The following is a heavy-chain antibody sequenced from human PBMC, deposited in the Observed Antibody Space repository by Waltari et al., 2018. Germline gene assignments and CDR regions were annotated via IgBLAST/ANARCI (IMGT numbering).Heavy chain of an antibody. J-gene: IGHJ3*01. CDR3: ARGDNWNDRLDF. Sequence: QVQLVQSGAEVTKPGASVRVSCKASGYTFISYDINWVRQAHGQGLRWMGRINPNTGDARFTQNFQDRITMTRSTYETTAYMEISDLTSQDTAVYYCARGDNWNDRLDFWGQGTKVTVSS. V-gene: IGHV1-8*01. D-gene: IGHD1-1*01. CDR1: GYTFISYD. CDR2: INPNTGDA.